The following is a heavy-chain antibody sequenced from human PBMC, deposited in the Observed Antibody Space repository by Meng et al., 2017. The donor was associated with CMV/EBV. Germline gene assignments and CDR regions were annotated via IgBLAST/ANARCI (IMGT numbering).Heavy chain of an antibody. CDR2: IIHSGST. J-gene: IGHJ4*02. CDR3: AGGEAEHLVWLFEYSFDY. CDR1: GGPFSGYY. Sequence: SETLSLTFAVYGGPFSGYYWSWIRQPPGKGLEWIGEIIHSGSTNHNPSLKRRVTISVDTSKNQFSLKLSSVTAADTAVYYCAGGEAEHLVWLFEYSFDYWGQGTLVTVSS. V-gene: IGHV4-34*01. D-gene: IGHD3/OR15-3a*01.